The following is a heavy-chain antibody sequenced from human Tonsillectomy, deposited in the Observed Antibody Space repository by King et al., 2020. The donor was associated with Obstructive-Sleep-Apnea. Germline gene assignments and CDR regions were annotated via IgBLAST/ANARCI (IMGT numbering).Heavy chain of an antibody. Sequence: VQLVESWGGVVQPGRSLRLSCAASGFTFSSYAMHWVRQAPGKGLEWVAVISYDGSNKYYADSVKGRFTISRDNSKNTLYLQMNSLRAEDTAVYYCARDLYYYGSGSYGYWGQGTLVTVSS. V-gene: IGHV3-30-3*01. CDR1: GFTFSSYA. J-gene: IGHJ4*02. D-gene: IGHD3-10*01. CDR2: ISYDGSNK. CDR3: ARDLYYYGSGSYGY.